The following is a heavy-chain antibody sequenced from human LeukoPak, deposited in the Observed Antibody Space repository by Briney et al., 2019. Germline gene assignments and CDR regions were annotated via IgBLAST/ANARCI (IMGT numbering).Heavy chain of an antibody. CDR3: AKGASSMVSPYYYYMDV. CDR2: ISGSGGST. V-gene: IGHV3-23*01. CDR1: GFTFSNYA. D-gene: IGHD3-10*01. J-gene: IGHJ6*03. Sequence: GGSLRLSCAASGFTFSNYAMSWVRQAPGKGLEWVSAISGSGGSTYYADSVKGRFTISRDNSKNTLYLQMNSLRAEDTAVYYCAKGASSMVSPYYYYMDVWGKGTTVTVSS.